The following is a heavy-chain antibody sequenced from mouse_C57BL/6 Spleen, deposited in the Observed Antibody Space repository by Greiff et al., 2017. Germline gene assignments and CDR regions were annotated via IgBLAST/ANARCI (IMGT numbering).Heavy chain of an antibody. J-gene: IGHJ2*01. CDR1: GFTFSSYT. D-gene: IGHD3-2*02. CDR3: ARKGSSGYYFDY. V-gene: IGHV5-9*01. CDR2: ISGGGGNT. Sequence: EVHLVESGGGLVKPGGSLKLSCAASGFTFSSYTMSWVRQTTEKRLEWVATISGGGGNTYYPDSVKGRFTISRDNAKNTLYLQMSSLRSEDTALYYCARKGSSGYYFDYWGQGTTLTVSS.